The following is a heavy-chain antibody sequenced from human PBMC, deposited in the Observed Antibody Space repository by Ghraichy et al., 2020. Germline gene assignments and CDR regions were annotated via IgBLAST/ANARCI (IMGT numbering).Heavy chain of an antibody. CDR3: ARESHCSGGSCYSVHGEIDY. CDR2: IYYSGSA. D-gene: IGHD2-15*01. V-gene: IGHV4-38-2*02. Sequence: SETLSLTCVVSGYSISSGYYWAWIRQPPGKGLEWIGTIYYSGSAYYNPSLKSRVTMSVDTSENQFSLKVTSVTAADTAVYYCARESHCSGGSCYSVHGEIDYWGQGTLVTVSS. CDR1: GYSISSGYY. J-gene: IGHJ4*02.